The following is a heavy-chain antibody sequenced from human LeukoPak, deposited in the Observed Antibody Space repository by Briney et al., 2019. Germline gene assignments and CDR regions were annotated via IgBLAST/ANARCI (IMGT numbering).Heavy chain of an antibody. CDR3: ARDPTSAGWFDP. V-gene: IGHV3-23*01. D-gene: IGHD3-16*01. CDR2: ISDNGGRT. Sequence: GGSLRLSCAASGFTFSGYAMSWVRQAPGKGLEWVSTISDNGGRTYYADSVKGRFTISRDNAKNSLYLQMNSLRAEDTAVYYCARDPTSAGWFDPWGQGTLVTVSS. CDR1: GFTFSGYA. J-gene: IGHJ5*02.